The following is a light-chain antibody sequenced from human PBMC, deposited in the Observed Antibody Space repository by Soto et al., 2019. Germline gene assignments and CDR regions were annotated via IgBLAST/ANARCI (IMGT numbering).Light chain of an antibody. Sequence: QSALTQPAYVSGSPGQSITITCNGTSSDVGGYNYVSWYQQHPGKAPKLMIYDVSDRPSGVSNRFSASKSGNTASLTISGLQAEDEADYYCCSYTSSSTPWVFGTGTKVTVL. V-gene: IGLV2-14*03. CDR2: DVS. J-gene: IGLJ1*01. CDR3: CSYTSSSTPWV. CDR1: SSDVGGYNY.